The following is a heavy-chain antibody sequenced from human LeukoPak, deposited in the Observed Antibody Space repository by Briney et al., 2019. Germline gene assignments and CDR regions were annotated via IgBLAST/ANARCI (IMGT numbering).Heavy chain of an antibody. Sequence: GGSLRLSCTVSGFTVSSNSMSWVRQAPGKGLEWVSAISGSGGSAYYADSVKGRFTISRDNSKNTLYLQMNSLRAEDTAVYYCAKPSAIFGVANPFDYWGQGTLVTVSS. V-gene: IGHV3-23*01. CDR3: AKPSAIFGVANPFDY. CDR1: GFTVSSNS. CDR2: ISGSGGSA. D-gene: IGHD3-3*01. J-gene: IGHJ4*02.